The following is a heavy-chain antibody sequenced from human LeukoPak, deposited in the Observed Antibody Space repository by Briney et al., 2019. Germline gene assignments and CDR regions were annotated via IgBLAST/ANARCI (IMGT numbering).Heavy chain of an antibody. CDR3: ATLKR. V-gene: IGHV4-34*01. CDR1: GGSFSGYY. CDR2: INHSGST. Sequence: SETLSLTCAVYGGSFSGYYWSWIRQPPGKGLEWIGEINHSGSTNYNPSLKRRVTISVDTSKNQFSLKLSSVTAADTAVYYCATLKRWGQGTLVTVSS. J-gene: IGHJ4*02.